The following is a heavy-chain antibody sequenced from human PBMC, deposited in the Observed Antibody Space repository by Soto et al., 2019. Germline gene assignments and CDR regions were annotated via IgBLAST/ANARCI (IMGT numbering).Heavy chain of an antibody. CDR1: GGSISSGGYS. CDR2: IYHSGST. Sequence: QLQLQESGSGLVRPSQTLSLTCAVSGGSISSGGYSWNWIRQPPGKGLEWIGYIYHSGSTLYNPSRTSRVTLSLDKSKNPFPRKLSSVTAAATAVYYCARDQLEGNWFDPWGQGTLVTVSS. J-gene: IGHJ5*02. D-gene: IGHD1-1*01. V-gene: IGHV4-30-2*01. CDR3: ARDQLEGNWFDP.